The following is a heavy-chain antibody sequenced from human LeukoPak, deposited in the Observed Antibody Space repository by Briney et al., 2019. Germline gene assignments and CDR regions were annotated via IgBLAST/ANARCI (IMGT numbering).Heavy chain of an antibody. CDR2: ISGSGGNT. CDR3: AKVSGRIQIWPQPFGDGMDV. CDR1: GFTFSTDV. D-gene: IGHD3-10*01. Sequence: GGSLRLSCEASGFTFSTDVMSWVRQAPGKGLERVSAISGSGGNTYYADSVKGRFTISRDNSKNMLYLQMNSLRAEDTAVYYCAKVSGRIQIWPQPFGDGMDVWGQGTTVTVSS. J-gene: IGHJ6*02. V-gene: IGHV3-23*01.